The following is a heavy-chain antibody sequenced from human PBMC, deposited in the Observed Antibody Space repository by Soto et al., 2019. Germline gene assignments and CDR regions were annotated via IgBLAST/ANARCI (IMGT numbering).Heavy chain of an antibody. Sequence: QLQLRESGPGLVQPSGTLSLTCDVSGDSLTNNHWWSWVRQAPGKGLEGIGEIWHTGRPNYNPSLTRRVAISIAKSKHQFSLKLSSVTAADTAVYYCVRDSRTGCSSINCYMHWGQGTLVTVSS. V-gene: IGHV4-4*02. CDR2: IWHTGRP. D-gene: IGHD2-15*01. J-gene: IGHJ4*02. CDR3: VRDSRTGCSSINCYMH. CDR1: GDSLTNNHW.